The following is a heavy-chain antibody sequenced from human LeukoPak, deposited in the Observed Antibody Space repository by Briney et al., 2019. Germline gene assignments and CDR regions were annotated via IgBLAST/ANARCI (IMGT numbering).Heavy chain of an antibody. CDR1: IRSISSRSYY. CDR3: ARLETSSGSLSYFDY. V-gene: IGHV4-39*07. D-gene: IGHD6-19*01. CDR2: IYYSGST. Sequence: SVTQSLICTVSIRSISSRSYYWAWIRKPPGKGLEWIGCIYYSGSTYCNRSLQSRVTISVDTSKTKFSLNLSSVTAADTAVYYCARLETSSGSLSYFDYWGQGTLVTVSS. J-gene: IGHJ4*02.